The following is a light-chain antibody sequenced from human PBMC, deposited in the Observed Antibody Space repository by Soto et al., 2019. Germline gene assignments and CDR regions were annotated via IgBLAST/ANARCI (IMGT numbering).Light chain of an antibody. J-gene: IGKJ1*01. CDR2: DTS. Sequence: EIVFTQSPATLSVSAGERATLSCRASQSVNKHLAWYQHRPGQAPRLLIYDTSYRAAGIPARFSGSGSGTDFTLTITSLEPEDFAFYYCHQRKRWPRTFGQGTKVDIK. CDR1: QSVNKH. V-gene: IGKV3-11*01. CDR3: HQRKRWPRT.